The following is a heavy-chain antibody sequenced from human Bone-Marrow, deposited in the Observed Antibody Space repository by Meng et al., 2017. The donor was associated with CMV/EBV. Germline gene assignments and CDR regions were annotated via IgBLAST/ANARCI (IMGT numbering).Heavy chain of an antibody. CDR1: GDYY. D-gene: IGHD5-18*01. Sequence: GDYYWSGIRQPPGKGLEWIGYIYYSGSTYYNPSLKSRVTISVDTSKNQFSLKLSSVTAADTAVYYCATLKQLWLFGYGMMAEYYVGYWGQGTLVTVSS. J-gene: IGHJ4*02. V-gene: IGHV4-30-4*01. CDR2: IYYSGST. CDR3: ATLKQLWLFGYGMMAEYYVGY.